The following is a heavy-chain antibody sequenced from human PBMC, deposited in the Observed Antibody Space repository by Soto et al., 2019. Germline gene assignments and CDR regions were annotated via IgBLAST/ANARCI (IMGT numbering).Heavy chain of an antibody. CDR3: AKNGRVVPAAINWFDP. J-gene: IGHJ5*02. Sequence: EVQLLESGGGLVQPGGSLRLSCAASGFTFSSYAMSWVRQAPGKGLEWVSAISGSGGSTYYADSVKGRFTISRDNSKNTLYLQMNSLRAEDTAVYYCAKNGRVVPAAINWFDPWGQGTLVTVSS. D-gene: IGHD2-2*01. CDR2: ISGSGGST. CDR1: GFTFSSYA. V-gene: IGHV3-23*01.